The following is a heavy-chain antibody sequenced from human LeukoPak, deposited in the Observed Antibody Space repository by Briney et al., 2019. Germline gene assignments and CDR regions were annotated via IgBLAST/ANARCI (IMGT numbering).Heavy chain of an antibody. CDR3: ARDASSGYSFY. J-gene: IGHJ4*02. Sequence: GGSLRLSCAASEFTFSNYWMTWVRQTPGKGLEWVANINRDGSEKYYVDSVKGRFTISRDNAKNSLYLQMNSLRAEDTAVYYCARDASSGYSFYWGQGTLVTVSS. CDR2: INRDGSEK. D-gene: IGHD3-22*01. V-gene: IGHV3-7*01. CDR1: EFTFSNYW.